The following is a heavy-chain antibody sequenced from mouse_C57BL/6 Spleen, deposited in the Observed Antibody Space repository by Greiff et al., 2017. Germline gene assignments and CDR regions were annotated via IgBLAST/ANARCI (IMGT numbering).Heavy chain of an antibody. CDR1: GYTFTDYY. D-gene: IGHD2-1*01. J-gene: IGHJ3*01. V-gene: IGHV1-26*01. CDR2: INPNNGGT. CDR3: TSLYGNFGFAD. Sequence: EVQLQQSGPELVKPGASVKLSCKASGYTFTDYYMNWVKQSHGKSLEWIGAINPNNGGTSYNQKFKGKATLTVDKSSSTAYMELRSLTSEDSAVYYCTSLYGNFGFADWGQGTRVTVSA.